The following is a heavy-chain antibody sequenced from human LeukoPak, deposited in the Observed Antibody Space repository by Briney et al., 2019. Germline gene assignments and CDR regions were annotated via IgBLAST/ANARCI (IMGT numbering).Heavy chain of an antibody. CDR2: INPNSGGT. Sequence: ASVKVSCKASGYTFTGYYMHWVRQAPGQGLEWMGWINPNSGGTNYAQKFQGRVTMTRDTSISTAYMELSRLRSDDTAVYYCAYCRGGSGSIYAFDIGGQGKMVTVSS. V-gene: IGHV1-2*02. D-gene: IGHD2-15*01. J-gene: IGHJ3*02. CDR1: GYTFTGYY. CDR3: AYCRGGSGSIYAFDI.